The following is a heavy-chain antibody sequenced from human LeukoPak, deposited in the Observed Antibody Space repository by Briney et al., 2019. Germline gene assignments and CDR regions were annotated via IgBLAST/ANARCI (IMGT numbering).Heavy chain of an antibody. Sequence: ASVKVSCKASGYTFTGYYIHWVRQAPGQGLEWMGWINPNNGGTNYAQKFQGRGTMTRDTSINTAYMELSSLKSDDTAVYYCARDVLGGFNYWGQGTLVSVSS. CDR2: INPNNGGT. V-gene: IGHV1-2*02. CDR3: ARDVLGGFNY. J-gene: IGHJ4*02. D-gene: IGHD3-16*01. CDR1: GYTFTGYY.